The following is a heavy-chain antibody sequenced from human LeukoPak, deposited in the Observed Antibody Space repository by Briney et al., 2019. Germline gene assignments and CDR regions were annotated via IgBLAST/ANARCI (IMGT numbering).Heavy chain of an antibody. V-gene: IGHV1-18*01. D-gene: IGHD6-13*01. CDR2: ISAYNGNT. Sequence: GASVEVSCKASGYTFTSYGISWVRQAPGQGLEWMGWISAYNGNTNYAQKLQGRVTMTTDTSTSTAYMELRSLRSDDTAVYYCARDISSSWYYYYYGMGVWGQGTTVTVSS. CDR1: GYTFTSYG. J-gene: IGHJ6*02. CDR3: ARDISSSWYYYYYGMGV.